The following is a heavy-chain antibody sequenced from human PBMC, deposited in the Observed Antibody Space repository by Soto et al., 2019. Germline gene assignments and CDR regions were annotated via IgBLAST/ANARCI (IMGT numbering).Heavy chain of an antibody. D-gene: IGHD3-3*01. CDR1: GGTFSTHA. CDR3: ARAAFRSGYYGYYYGMDV. Sequence: QVHQVQSGAAVKKPGSSVKVSCKASGGTFSTHAISWVRQAPGQGLEWLGGIIPILGTPNYAQKFQGRVTVTADEYTSTAYMELSRLTSEDTAVYYCARAAFRSGYYGYYYGMDVWGQGTAVTVS. CDR2: IIPILGTP. V-gene: IGHV1-69*01. J-gene: IGHJ6*02.